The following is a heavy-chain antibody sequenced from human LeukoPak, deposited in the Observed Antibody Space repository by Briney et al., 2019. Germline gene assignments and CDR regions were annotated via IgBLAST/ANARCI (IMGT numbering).Heavy chain of an antibody. CDR2: INHSGNT. CDR1: GGSFSGYY. Sequence: KPSETLSLTCAVYGGSFSGYYWSWIRQPPGKGLEWIGEINHSGNTNYNPSLKSRVTISVDTSKNQYSLKLSSVTAADTAVYYCARLGCSSTSCLFDYWGQGTLVTVSS. V-gene: IGHV4-34*01. CDR3: ARLGCSSTSCLFDY. D-gene: IGHD2-2*01. J-gene: IGHJ4*02.